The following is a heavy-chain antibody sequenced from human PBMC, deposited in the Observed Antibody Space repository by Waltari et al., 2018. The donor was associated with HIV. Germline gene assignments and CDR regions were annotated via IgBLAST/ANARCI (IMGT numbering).Heavy chain of an antibody. CDR1: GFTFSSYG. CDR2: RGYDGSNK. CDR3: AKTATGVVPAAISDGMDV. J-gene: IGHJ6*02. Sequence: QVQLVESGGGVVQPGGSLRLSCAASGFTFSSYGMHWVRQAPGKGLEWVEVRGYDGSNKYYADCVKGRFTSSRDKSKNTLYLQMNSLRAEGTAVYYCAKTATGVVPAAISDGMDVWGQGTTVTVSS. V-gene: IGHV3-30*02. D-gene: IGHD2-2*01.